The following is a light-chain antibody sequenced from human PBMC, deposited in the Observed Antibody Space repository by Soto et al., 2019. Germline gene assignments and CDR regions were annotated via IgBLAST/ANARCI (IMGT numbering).Light chain of an antibody. Sequence: QSALTQPASVSGSPGQSITISCTGTSSDVGSYNLVSWYQQQPGKAPKLMIYQVSQRPSGVSNRFSGSKSGNTASLTISGLQAEDEADYYCCSYAVGSTLLFGGGTKLTVL. CDR2: QVS. CDR3: CSYAVGSTLL. J-gene: IGLJ2*01. V-gene: IGLV2-23*02. CDR1: SSDVGSYNL.